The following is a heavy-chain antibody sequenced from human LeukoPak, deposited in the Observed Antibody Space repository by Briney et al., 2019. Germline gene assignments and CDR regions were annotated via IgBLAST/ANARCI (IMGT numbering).Heavy chain of an antibody. CDR3: ASPSRYYYDSSGYQFDY. J-gene: IGHJ4*02. CDR1: GGSISSSSYY. Sequence: SETLSLTCTVSGGSISSSSYYWGWIRQPPGKGLEWIGSIYYSGSTYYNPSLKSRVTISVDTSKNQFSLKLSSVTAAETAVYYCASPSRYYYDSSGYQFDYWGQGTLVTVSS. V-gene: IGHV4-39*01. D-gene: IGHD3-22*01. CDR2: IYYSGST.